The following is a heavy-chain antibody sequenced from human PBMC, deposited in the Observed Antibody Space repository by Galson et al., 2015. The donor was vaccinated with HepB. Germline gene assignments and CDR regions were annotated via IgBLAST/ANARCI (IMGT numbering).Heavy chain of an antibody. CDR1: GFTFSDSP. V-gene: IGHV3-73*01. CDR2: IRDKSNRYAT. D-gene: IGHD1-7*01. CDR3: TRQAVGTGTTDY. Sequence: LRLSCAASGFTFSDSPIHWVRQASGKGLEWVGRIRDKSNRYATGYAASVKGRFTISRDDSSNLAFLQTTSLKIEDTAVYYCTRQAVGTGTTDYWGQGTLVTVSS. J-gene: IGHJ4*02.